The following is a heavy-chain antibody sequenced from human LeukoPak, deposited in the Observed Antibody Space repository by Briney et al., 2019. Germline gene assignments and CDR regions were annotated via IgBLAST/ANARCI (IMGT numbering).Heavy chain of an antibody. CDR2: INPNSGGT. CDR1: RHTFTGYY. D-gene: IGHD5-18*01. Sequence: ASVKVSCKASRHTFTGYYIHWVRQAPGQGLEWMGWINPNSGGTNYAQKFQGRVTMTRDTSISTAYMELSRLKSDDTAVYYCARGTFSADAPLVLDYFHHWGQGTLVTVSS. J-gene: IGHJ1*01. CDR3: ARGTFSADAPLVLDYFHH. V-gene: IGHV1-2*02.